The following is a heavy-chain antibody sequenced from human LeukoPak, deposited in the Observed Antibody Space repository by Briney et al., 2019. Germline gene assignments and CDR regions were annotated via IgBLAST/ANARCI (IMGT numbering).Heavy chain of an antibody. J-gene: IGHJ3*02. V-gene: IGHV3-23*01. CDR3: AKDSWSGNGIYDPFDI. Sequence: GGSLRLSCAASGFTFDKFAMYWVRQPPGKGLEWVSAMGGGDADRYYTSSVKGRFTVSGDNSKDILFPQMNSLRPEDTAVYYCAKDSWSGNGIYDPFDIWGPGTLVTVSS. CDR1: GFTFDKFA. CDR2: MGGGDADR. D-gene: IGHD2-8*01.